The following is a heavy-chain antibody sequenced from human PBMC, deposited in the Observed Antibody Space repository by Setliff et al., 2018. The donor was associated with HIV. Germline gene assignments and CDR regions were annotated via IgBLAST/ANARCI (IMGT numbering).Heavy chain of an antibody. CDR3: ARAYYDSVWESHRYRFYYFDY. D-gene: IGHD3-16*02. CDR2: INPSDNRT. Sequence: GASVKVSCKASGYTFNNYYMHWVRQAPGQGLEWMGIINPSDNRTYYAQKFQGRVTMTRDTSTSSVYMELRSLRSEDTAVYYCARAYYDSVWESHRYRFYYFDYWGQGSLVTVSS. J-gene: IGHJ4*02. V-gene: IGHV1-46*02. CDR1: GYTFNNYY.